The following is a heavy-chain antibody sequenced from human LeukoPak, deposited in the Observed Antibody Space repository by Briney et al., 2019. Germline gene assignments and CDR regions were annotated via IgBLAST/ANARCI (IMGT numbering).Heavy chain of an antibody. CDR1: GGSFSGYY. D-gene: IGHD5-24*01. CDR3: ARLGLQGYYYYMDV. Sequence: SETLSLTCAVYGGSFSGYYWSWIRQPPGKGLEWIGEINHSGSTNYNPSLKSRVTISVDTSKNQFSLKLSSVTAADTAVYYCARLGLQGYYYYMDVWGKGTTVTVSS. J-gene: IGHJ6*03. V-gene: IGHV4-34*01. CDR2: INHSGST.